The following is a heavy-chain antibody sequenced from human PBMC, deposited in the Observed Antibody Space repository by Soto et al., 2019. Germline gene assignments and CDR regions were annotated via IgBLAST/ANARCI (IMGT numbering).Heavy chain of an antibody. D-gene: IGHD4-17*01. CDR1: GFTFSSYA. CDR2: ISSNGGST. CDR3: VKDYYGDYRGPFDY. Sequence: PGGSLRLSCSASGFTFSSYAMHWVRQAPGKGLEYVSAISSNGGSTYYADSVKGRFTISRDNSKNTLYLQMSSLRAEDTAVYYCVKDYYGDYRGPFDYWGQGTLVTAPQ. J-gene: IGHJ4*02. V-gene: IGHV3-64D*06.